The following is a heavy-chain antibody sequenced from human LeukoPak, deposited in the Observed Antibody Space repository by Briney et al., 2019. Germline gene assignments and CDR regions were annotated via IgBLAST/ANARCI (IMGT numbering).Heavy chain of an antibody. D-gene: IGHD3-3*01. CDR2: IYNSGST. J-gene: IGHJ6*02. CDR1: GGSISSYY. CDR3: ARGSHYDFWSGYYVNYYYYYGMDV. V-gene: IGHV4-59*01. Sequence: SETLSLTCTVSGGSISSYYWSWLRQPPGKGLEWIGYIYNSGSTNYNPSLKSRVTISVDTSKNQFSLKLSSVTAADTAVYYCARGSHYDFWSGYYVNYYYYYGMDVWGQGTTVTVSS.